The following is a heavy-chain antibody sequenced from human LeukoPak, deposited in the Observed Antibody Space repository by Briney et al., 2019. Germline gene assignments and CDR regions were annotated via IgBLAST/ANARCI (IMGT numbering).Heavy chain of an antibody. Sequence: ASVKVSCKASGGTFSSYAISWVRLAPGQGLEWMGRIIPIFGIANYAQKFQGRVTITADKSTSTAYMELSSLRSEDTAVYYCAREGYGGNAYFYYYGMDVWGQGTTVTVSS. J-gene: IGHJ6*02. V-gene: IGHV1-69*04. CDR2: IIPIFGIA. D-gene: IGHD4-23*01. CDR1: GGTFSSYA. CDR3: AREGYGGNAYFYYYGMDV.